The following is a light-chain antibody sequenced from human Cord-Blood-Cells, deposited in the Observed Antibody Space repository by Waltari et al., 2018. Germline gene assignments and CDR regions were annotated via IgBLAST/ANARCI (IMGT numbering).Light chain of an antibody. CDR3: LLYYGGAQLV. CDR2: STS. J-gene: IGLJ3*02. CDR1: TEAVTSGYY. V-gene: IGLV7-43*01. Sequence: QTVVTQEPSLTVSPGGTVTRTPASSTEAVTSGYYPNWFQQKPGQAPRALIYSTSNKHAWTHGRFATSPLGGKAALTMSGVPPEDDAEYYCLLYYGGAQLVFGGGTKLTVL.